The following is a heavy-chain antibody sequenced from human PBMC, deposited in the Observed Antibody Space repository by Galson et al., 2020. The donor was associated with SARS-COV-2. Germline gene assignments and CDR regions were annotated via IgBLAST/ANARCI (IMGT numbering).Heavy chain of an antibody. CDR3: ARGDMGNDYFDY. V-gene: IGHV3-74*01. CDR1: GFTFSNHW. J-gene: IGHJ4*02. CDR2: IYSEGSST. D-gene: IGHD7-27*01. Sequence: GGSLRLSCAVSGFTFSNHWMHWVRQAPGKGLVWVSRIYSEGSSTTYADSVKGRFTISGYNAKNTLYLQMNSLRAEDTAVYYCARGDMGNDYFDYWGQGTLVTVSA.